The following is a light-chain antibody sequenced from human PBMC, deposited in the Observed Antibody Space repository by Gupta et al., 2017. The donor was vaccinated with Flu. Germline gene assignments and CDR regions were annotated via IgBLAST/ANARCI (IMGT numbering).Light chain of an antibody. V-gene: IGLV2-23*02. J-gene: IGLJ2*01. Sequence: SALTQPVSVSGSPGQSITLSCTGTSGDVGSYNLVSWYQQHPGKAPKLMIYEVNKRPPGVSNRFSGYKSGTTASLTIAGLQAEDEDYYYCCSYANSSTVFGGGTKLSVL. CDR3: CSYANSSTV. CDR2: EVN. CDR1: SGDVGSYNL.